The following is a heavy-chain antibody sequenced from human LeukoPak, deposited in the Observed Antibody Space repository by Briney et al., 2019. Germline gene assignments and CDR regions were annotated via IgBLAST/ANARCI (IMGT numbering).Heavy chain of an antibody. CDR1: GGSISSYY. J-gene: IGHJ6*02. CDR2: IYYSGST. V-gene: IGHV4-59*08. D-gene: IGHD4-23*01. CDR3: ARHWASDYGGSAYYYYGMDV. Sequence: SETLSLTCTVSGGSISSYYWSWIRQPPGKGLEWIGYIYYSGSTNYNPSLKSRVTMSVDTSKNQFSLKLSSVTAADTAVYYCARHWASDYGGSAYYYYGMDVWGQGTTVTVSS.